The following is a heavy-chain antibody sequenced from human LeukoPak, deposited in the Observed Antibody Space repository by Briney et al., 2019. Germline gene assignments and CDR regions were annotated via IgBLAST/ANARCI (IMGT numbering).Heavy chain of an antibody. J-gene: IGHJ3*02. Sequence: QTGGSLRLSCAASGFTVSSNYMSWVRQAPGKGLEWVSIIYSGGSTFYADSVKGRFTISRDNSKNTLYLQMNSLRAEDTAVYYCARGGSYLSAFDIWGQGTMVTSLQ. V-gene: IGHV3-53*01. CDR3: ARGGSYLSAFDI. CDR1: GFTVSSNY. D-gene: IGHD1-26*01. CDR2: IYSGGST.